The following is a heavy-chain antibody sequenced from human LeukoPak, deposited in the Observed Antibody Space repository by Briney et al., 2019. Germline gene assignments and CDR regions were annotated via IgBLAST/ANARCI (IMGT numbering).Heavy chain of an antibody. D-gene: IGHD6-19*01. V-gene: IGHV1-46*01. CDR1: GYTFPSYY. J-gene: IGHJ4*02. CDR2: INPDGGST. CDR3: ARDKLQWHSPVDN. Sequence: GASVKVSCKASGYTFPSYYMHWVRQAPGQRLEWMGIINPDGGSTSYAQKFQGRVTMTRDMSTSTVYMELSSLRSEDTAVYYCARDKLQWHSPVDNWGQGTLVTVSS.